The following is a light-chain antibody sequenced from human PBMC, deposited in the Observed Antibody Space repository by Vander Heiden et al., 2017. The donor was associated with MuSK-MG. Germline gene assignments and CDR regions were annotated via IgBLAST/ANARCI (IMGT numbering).Light chain of an antibody. CDR3: QQHDTYPQT. Sequence: DIPLTQSPSFLAASVGDRVTITCRASQGINNHLAWYQQKPGTAPKLLIYGASTLQSGVSPRFSGSGSGTQFTLTIDSLQPADSATYYCQQHDTYPQTFGPGTKVAIK. V-gene: IGKV1-9*01. CDR2: GAS. CDR1: QGINNH. J-gene: IGKJ3*01.